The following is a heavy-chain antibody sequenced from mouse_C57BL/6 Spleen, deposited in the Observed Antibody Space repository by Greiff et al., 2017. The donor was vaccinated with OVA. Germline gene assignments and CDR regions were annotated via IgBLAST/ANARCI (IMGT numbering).Heavy chain of an antibody. CDR3: AKETTVVSYYFDY. CDR1: GFSLTSYG. V-gene: IGHV2-5*01. Sequence: VQLQQSGPGLVQPSQSLSITCTVSGFSLTSYGVHWVRQSPGKGLEWLGVIWSGGSTDYNAAFMSRLSITKDNSKSQVFFKMNSLQADDTAIYYCAKETTVVSYYFDYWGQGTTLTVSS. CDR2: IWSGGST. J-gene: IGHJ2*01. D-gene: IGHD1-1*01.